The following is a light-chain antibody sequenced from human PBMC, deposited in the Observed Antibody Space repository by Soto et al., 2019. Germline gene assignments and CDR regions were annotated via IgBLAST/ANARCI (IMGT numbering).Light chain of an antibody. CDR3: CSFAGNYIYV. J-gene: IGLJ1*01. Sequence: QSVLTQPPSASGSPGQSVTISCIGTSSDVGGYNYVSWYQQHPGKAPKLIISEVSKRPSGVPDRFSGSKSGNTASLTVSGLQAEDEADYYCCSFAGNYIYVFGTGTKLTVL. V-gene: IGLV2-8*01. CDR1: SSDVGGYNY. CDR2: EVS.